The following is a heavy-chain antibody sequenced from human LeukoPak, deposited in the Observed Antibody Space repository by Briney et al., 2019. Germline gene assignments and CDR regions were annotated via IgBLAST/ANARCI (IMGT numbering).Heavy chain of an antibody. D-gene: IGHD3-22*01. J-gene: IGHJ5*02. CDR3: ARAPLWSYYDSSGGVFDP. Sequence: GESLKISCKGSGYSFTSYWIGWVRQMPGKGLEWMGIIYPGDSDTRYSPSFQGQVTISADKSISTAYLQWSSLKASGTAMYYCARAPLWSYYDSSGGVFDPWGQGTLVTVSS. V-gene: IGHV5-51*01. CDR2: IYPGDSDT. CDR1: GYSFTSYW.